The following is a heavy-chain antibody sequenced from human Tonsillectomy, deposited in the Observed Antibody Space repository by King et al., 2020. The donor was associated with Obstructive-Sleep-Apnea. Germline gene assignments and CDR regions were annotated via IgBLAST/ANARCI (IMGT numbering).Heavy chain of an antibody. V-gene: IGHV3-30-3*01. CDR1: GFTFSSYA. CDR2: ISYDGSNK. Sequence: VQLVESGGGVVQPGRSLRLSCAASGFTFSSYAMHWVRQAPGKGLEWVAVISYDGSNKYYADSVKGRFTISRDNSKNTLYLQMNSLRAEDTAVYYCARDRLPNNDAFDIWGQGTMVTVSS. J-gene: IGHJ3*02. D-gene: IGHD4-11*01. CDR3: ARDRLPNNDAFDI.